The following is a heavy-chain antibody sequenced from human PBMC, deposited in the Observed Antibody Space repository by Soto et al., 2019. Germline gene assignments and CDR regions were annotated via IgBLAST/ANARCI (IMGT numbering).Heavy chain of an antibody. D-gene: IGHD3-3*01. CDR3: AREADFPGDWFDP. V-gene: IGHV4-59*12. Sequence: PSETLSLTCTVSNGSIIHYYWSWIRQPPGKGPEWIGYIYYSGSTYYNPSLKSRVTISVDTSKNQFSLKLSSVTAADTAVYYCAREADFPGDWFDPWGQGTLVTVSS. CDR1: NGSIIHYY. CDR2: IYYSGST. J-gene: IGHJ5*02.